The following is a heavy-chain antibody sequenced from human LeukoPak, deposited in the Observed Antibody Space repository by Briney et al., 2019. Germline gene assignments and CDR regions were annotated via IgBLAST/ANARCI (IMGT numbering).Heavy chain of an antibody. CDR1: GYTFMDSF. J-gene: IGHJ4*02. V-gene: IGHV1-2*02. CDR2: INPNGGGT. Sequence: VSVKVSCKASGYTFMDSFMHWVRQAPGQRLEWMAWINPNGGGTHYAQKFQGRVTLTLDTSISTAYMELNSLRSDDSAIYYCARDLTGASGDYWGQGTLVTVSS. CDR3: ARDLTGASGDY. D-gene: IGHD3-10*01.